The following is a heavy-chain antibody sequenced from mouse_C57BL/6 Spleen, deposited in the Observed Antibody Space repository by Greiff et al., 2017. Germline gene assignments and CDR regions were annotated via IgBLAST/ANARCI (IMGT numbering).Heavy chain of an antibody. CDR2: IYPGRGST. Sequence: VQLQQPGAELVKPGASVKMSCKASGYTFTSYWITWVKQRPGKGLEWIGDIYPGRGSTNYNEKFKSKATLTVDTSSSTAYMQLSSLTSEDSAVYYCARTTVVASSDYWGQGTTLTVSS. D-gene: IGHD1-1*01. CDR1: GYTFTSYW. V-gene: IGHV1-55*01. J-gene: IGHJ2*01. CDR3: ARTTVVASSDY.